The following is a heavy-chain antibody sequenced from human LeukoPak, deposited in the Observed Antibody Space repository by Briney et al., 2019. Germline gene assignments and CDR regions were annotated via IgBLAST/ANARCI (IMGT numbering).Heavy chain of an antibody. CDR1: GFIFKIRA. V-gene: IGHV3-23*01. CDR2: ISTSGGST. D-gene: IGHD3-10*02. CDR3: AKEGPYYDRDY. J-gene: IGHJ4*02. Sequence: GGPQRLLCGASGFIFKIRALSWVRGSRGKAGEGVSHISTSGGSTYYADSVKGRFTISRDNSKNTLYLQMNSLRAEDTAVYYCAKEGPYYDRDYWGQGTLVTVSS.